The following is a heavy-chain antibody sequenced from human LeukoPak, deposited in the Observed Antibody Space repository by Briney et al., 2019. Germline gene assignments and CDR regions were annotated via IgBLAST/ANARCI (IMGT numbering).Heavy chain of an antibody. D-gene: IGHD3-9*01. J-gene: IGHJ6*03. Sequence: RGSLRLSCAASGFTFSSYAMHWVRQAPGKGLEWVAVISYDGSNKYYADSVKGRFTISRDNSKNTLYLQMDSLRAEDTAVYYCARGRITIGGYYYYYMDVWGKGTTVTVSS. CDR1: GFTFSSYA. CDR2: ISYDGSNK. V-gene: IGHV3-30*01. CDR3: ARGRITIGGYYYYYMDV.